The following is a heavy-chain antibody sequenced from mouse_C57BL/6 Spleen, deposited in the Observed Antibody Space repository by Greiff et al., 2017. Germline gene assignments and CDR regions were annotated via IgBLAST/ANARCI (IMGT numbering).Heavy chain of an antibody. D-gene: IGHD1-1*01. V-gene: IGHV5-6*02. CDR3: ARKYGSSYLYYFDY. Sequence: DVKLVESGGDLVKPGGSLKLSCAASGFTFSSYGMSWVRQTPDKRLEWVATISSGGSYTYYPDSVKGRFTISRDNAKNTLYLQMSSLKSEDTAMYYCARKYGSSYLYYFDYWGQGTTLTVSS. CDR2: ISSGGSYT. J-gene: IGHJ2*01. CDR1: GFTFSSYG.